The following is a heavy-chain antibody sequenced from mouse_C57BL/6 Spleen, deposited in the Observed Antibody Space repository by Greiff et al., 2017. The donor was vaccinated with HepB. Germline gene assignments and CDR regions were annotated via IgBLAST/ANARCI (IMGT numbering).Heavy chain of an antibody. D-gene: IGHD2-10*02. V-gene: IGHV1-22*01. CDR1: GYTFTDYN. J-gene: IGHJ4*01. Sequence: VQLQQSGPELVKPGASVKMSCKASGYTFTDYNMHWVKQSHGKSLEWIGYINPNNGGTSYNQKFKGKATLTVNKSSSTAYMELRSLTSEDSAVYYCARGGLPSFYYAMDYWGQGTSVTVSS. CDR3: ARGGLPSFYYAMDY. CDR2: INPNNGGT.